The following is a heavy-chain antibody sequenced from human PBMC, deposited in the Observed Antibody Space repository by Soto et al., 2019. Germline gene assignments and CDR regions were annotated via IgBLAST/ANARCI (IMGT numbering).Heavy chain of an antibody. CDR2: ISYDGSNK. J-gene: IGHJ5*02. D-gene: IGHD2-2*02. Sequence: VQLVESGGGVVQPGRSLRLSCAASGFTFSSYGMHWVRQAPGKGLEWVAVISYDGSNKYYADSVKGRFTISRDNSKNTLYLQMNSLRAEDTAVYYCAKDRGYCSSTSCYTGWFDPWGQGTLVTVSS. CDR3: AKDRGYCSSTSCYTGWFDP. V-gene: IGHV3-30*18. CDR1: GFTFSSYG.